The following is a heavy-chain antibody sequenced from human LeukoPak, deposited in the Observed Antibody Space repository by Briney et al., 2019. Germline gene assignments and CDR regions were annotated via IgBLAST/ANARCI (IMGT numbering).Heavy chain of an antibody. J-gene: IGHJ4*02. CDR3: SGKDFDY. CDR1: GFTFSSYG. CDR2: ISYDGSNK. Sequence: GGSLRLSCAASGFTFSSYGMHWVRQAPGKGLEWVAVISYDGSNKYYADSVKGRFTISRDNSKNTLYLQMNSLRAEDAAVYYCSGKDFDYWGQGTLVTVSS. D-gene: IGHD1-26*01. V-gene: IGHV3-30*03.